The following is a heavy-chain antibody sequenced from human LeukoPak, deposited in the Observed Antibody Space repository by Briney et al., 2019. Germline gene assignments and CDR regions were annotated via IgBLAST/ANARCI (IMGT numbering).Heavy chain of an antibody. J-gene: IGHJ4*02. CDR2: ISAYNGNT. Sequence: ASVKVSCKASGGTFSSYAITWVRQAPGQGLEWMGWISAYNGNTNYAQKYQGRVTMTTDTSTSIAYMELRSLSSDDTAVYYCARDGPAAAGTDYWGQGTLVTVSS. D-gene: IGHD6-13*01. CDR1: GGTFSSYA. V-gene: IGHV1-18*01. CDR3: ARDGPAAAGTDY.